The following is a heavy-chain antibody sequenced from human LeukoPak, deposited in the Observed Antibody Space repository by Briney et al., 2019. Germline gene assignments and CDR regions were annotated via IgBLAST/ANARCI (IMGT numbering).Heavy chain of an antibody. CDR1: GVSISRGTYY. V-gene: IGHV4-39*01. CDR2: ISDSGST. CDR3: ARQDIWFGELVV. J-gene: IGHJ6*02. D-gene: IGHD3-10*01. Sequence: SEALSLTCIVSGVSISRGTYYWGWLRQPPGKGLEWIGSISDSGSTYYSPSLKSRVTISVDTSKNQFSLKLRFVTAADTAVYYCARQDIWFGELVVWGQGTTVTVSS.